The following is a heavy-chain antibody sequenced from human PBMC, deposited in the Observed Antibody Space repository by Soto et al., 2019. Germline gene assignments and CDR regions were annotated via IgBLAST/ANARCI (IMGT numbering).Heavy chain of an antibody. CDR3: ARDRLASVVIEGTFY. V-gene: IGHV3-23*01. CDR1: GFSFSSYA. Sequence: EVQLLESGGGLVHPRGSLRLSCAASGFSFSSYAMSWLRQAPGKGLEWVSSITNSGDSTYYADSVKGRFTISRDNSKDTLYLELNSLRAEDTALYYCARDRLASVVIEGTFYWGQGTLVSVSS. J-gene: IGHJ4*02. CDR2: ITNSGDST. D-gene: IGHD2-21*01.